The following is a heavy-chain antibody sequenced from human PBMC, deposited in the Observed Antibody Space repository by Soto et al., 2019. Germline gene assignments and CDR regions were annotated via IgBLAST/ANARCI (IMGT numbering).Heavy chain of an antibody. Sequence: SETLSRSCTVSGRSISSYYWSWIRQPPGKGLEWIGYIYYSGSTNYNPSLKSRVTISVDTSKNQFSLKLSSVTAADTAVYYCARVGLLWFGDYYDYYMDVWGKGTTVT. J-gene: IGHJ6*03. CDR1: GRSISSYY. D-gene: IGHD3-10*01. CDR2: IYYSGST. V-gene: IGHV4-59*01. CDR3: ARVGLLWFGDYYDYYMDV.